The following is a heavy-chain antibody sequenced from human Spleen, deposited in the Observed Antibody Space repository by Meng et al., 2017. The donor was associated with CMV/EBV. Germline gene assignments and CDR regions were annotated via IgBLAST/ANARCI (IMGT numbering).Heavy chain of an antibody. D-gene: IGHD3-22*01. CDR1: GFTFSSYE. CDR3: ARGGGYYDLEV. CDR2: ISYDGSNK. V-gene: IGHV3-30*14. J-gene: IGHJ6*02. Sequence: GESLKISCAASGFTFSSYEMNWVRQAPGKGLEWVAVISYDGSNKYYADSVKGRFTISRDNSKNTLYLQMHSLRAEDTAVYYCARGGGYYDLEVWGQGTTVTVSS.